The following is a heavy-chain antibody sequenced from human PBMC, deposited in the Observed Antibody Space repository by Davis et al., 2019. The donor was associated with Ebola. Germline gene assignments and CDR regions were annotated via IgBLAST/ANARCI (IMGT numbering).Heavy chain of an antibody. CDR3: ARGSPNYYYGSSGYYSRSGPLDY. CDR2: IYYSGST. D-gene: IGHD3-22*01. V-gene: IGHV4-59*01. J-gene: IGHJ4*02. CDR1: GGSISSYY. Sequence: SETLSLTCTVSGGSISSYYWSWIRQPPGKGLEWIGYIYYSGSTNYNPSLKSRVTISVDTSKNQFSLKLSSVTAADTAVYYCARGSPNYYYGSSGYYSRSGPLDYWGQGTLVTVSS.